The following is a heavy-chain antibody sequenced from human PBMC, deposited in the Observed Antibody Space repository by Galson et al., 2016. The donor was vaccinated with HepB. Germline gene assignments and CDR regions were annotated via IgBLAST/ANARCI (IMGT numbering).Heavy chain of an antibody. J-gene: IGHJ6*02. CDR1: GFTFSNYA. V-gene: IGHV3-33*08. CDR3: VRAVGRMVEGNGMDV. Sequence: SLRLSCAASGFTFSNYAMSWVRQAPGKGLEWVAVIWYDGSDKYYADSVKGRFTISSDNSKNTLNLQMNSLRAEDTAVYYCVRAVGRMVEGNGMDVWGQGTTVTVSS. D-gene: IGHD2-15*01. CDR2: IWYDGSDK.